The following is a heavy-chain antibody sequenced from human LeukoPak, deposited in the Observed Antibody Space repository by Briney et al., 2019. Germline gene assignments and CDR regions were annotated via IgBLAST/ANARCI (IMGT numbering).Heavy chain of an antibody. V-gene: IGHV1-8*01. D-gene: IGHD1-7*01. CDR1: GYTFTSYD. CDR2: MNPNSGNT. J-gene: IGHJ4*02. CDR3: ARGTNGIDY. Sequence: VASVKVSCTASGYTFTSYDINWVRQAPGQGLEWMGWMNPNSGNTGYAQKFQGRVTMTRDTSITTAYLELSSLRSEDTAVYYCARGTNGIDYWGQETLVTVSS.